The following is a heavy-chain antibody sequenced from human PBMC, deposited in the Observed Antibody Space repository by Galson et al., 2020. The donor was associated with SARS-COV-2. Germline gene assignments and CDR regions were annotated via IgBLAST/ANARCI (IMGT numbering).Heavy chain of an antibody. CDR3: ARGYVVVAATPGYYYYYGMDV. D-gene: IGHD2-15*01. V-gene: IGHV4-34*01. CDR1: GGSFSGYY. Sequence: SETLSLTCAAYGGSFSGYYWSWIRQPPGKGLEWIAEINHSGSTNYNPSLKSRVTISVDTSKNQFSLKLSSVTAADTAVYYCARGYVVVAATPGYYYYYGMDVWGQGTTVTVSS. J-gene: IGHJ6*02. CDR2: INHSGST.